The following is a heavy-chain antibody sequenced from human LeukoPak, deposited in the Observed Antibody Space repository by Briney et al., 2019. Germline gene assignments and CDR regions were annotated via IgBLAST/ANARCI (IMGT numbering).Heavy chain of an antibody. CDR1: GFTLSSYA. J-gene: IGHJ4*02. CDR3: ARPLVGDALDY. D-gene: IGHD1-26*01. CDR2: IWYDGSNE. Sequence: GGSLRLSCAASGFTLSSYALSWVRQAPGKGLEWVAVIWYDGSNEYYADSVKGRFTIFRDNSKNTLHLQMNSLRAEDTAVYYCARPLVGDALDYWGQGTLVTVSS. V-gene: IGHV3-33*08.